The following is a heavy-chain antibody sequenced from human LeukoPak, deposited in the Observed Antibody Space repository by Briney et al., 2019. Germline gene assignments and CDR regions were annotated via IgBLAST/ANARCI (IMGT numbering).Heavy chain of an antibody. D-gene: IGHD5-18*01. CDR3: ARNSYGYDSAPDY. V-gene: IGHV4-34*01. J-gene: IGHJ4*02. CDR1: GGSFSGYY. CDR2: TNHSGST. Sequence: SETLSLTCAVYGGSFSGYYWSWIRQPPGKGLEWIGETNHSGSTNYNPSLKSRVTISVDTSKNQFSLKLSSVTAADTAVYYCARNSYGYDSAPDYWGQGTLVTVSS.